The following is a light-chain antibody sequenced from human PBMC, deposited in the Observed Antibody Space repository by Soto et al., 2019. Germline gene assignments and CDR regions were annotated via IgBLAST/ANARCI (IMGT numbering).Light chain of an antibody. Sequence: DIRMTQSPSAMSASVGDRVTITCRASQGISNYLVWFQQKPGKGPKRLISAASTLQSGVPSRFSGNVSGTEFTLTISSLQPEDFATYYCLQHNSYPLTFGGGTKVEIK. V-gene: IGKV1-17*03. CDR3: LQHNSYPLT. J-gene: IGKJ4*01. CDR2: AAS. CDR1: QGISNY.